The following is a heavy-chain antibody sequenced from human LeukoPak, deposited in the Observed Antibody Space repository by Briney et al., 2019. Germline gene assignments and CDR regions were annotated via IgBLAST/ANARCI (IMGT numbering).Heavy chain of an antibody. V-gene: IGHV3-23*01. CDR1: GLSFSNYA. Sequence: GGSLRLSCAASGLSFSNYAMYWVRQAPGKGLEWVSAVGGTGGNIFYTDSVKGRFTISRDNSKNTLYLHMNSLRAEDTAIYYCVRDNYSYRLDVWGQGTLVTVSS. CDR3: VRDNYSYRLDV. D-gene: IGHD2-21*01. CDR2: VGGTGGNI. J-gene: IGHJ4*02.